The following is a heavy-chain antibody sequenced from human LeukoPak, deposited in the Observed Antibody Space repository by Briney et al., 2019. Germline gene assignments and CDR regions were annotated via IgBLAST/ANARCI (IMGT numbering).Heavy chain of an antibody. CDR3: ARTRVEYNTSSEDS. Sequence: GGSLRLSCAASGFTFSHYYMSWIRQAPGKGLEWVSYISSGGSTIYYADSVKGRFTISRDNAKNSLYLQMNGLRAEDTAVYYCARTRVEYNTSSEDSWGQGTLVTVSS. CDR1: GFTFSHYY. V-gene: IGHV3-11*04. D-gene: IGHD6-6*01. J-gene: IGHJ4*02. CDR2: ISSGGSTI.